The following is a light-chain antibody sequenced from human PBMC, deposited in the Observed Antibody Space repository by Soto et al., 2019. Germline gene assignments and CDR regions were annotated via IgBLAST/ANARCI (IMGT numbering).Light chain of an antibody. CDR3: AAWDDSLSGWA. CDR2: RNN. Sequence: QAVVTQPPSASGTPGQRVTISCSGSSSNIGSNYVYWYQQLPGTAPKLLIYRNNQRPSGVPDRFSGSKSGTSASLAISGLRSEDEADYCCAAWDDSLSGWAFGGGTKLTVL. J-gene: IGLJ3*02. CDR1: SSNIGSNY. V-gene: IGLV1-47*01.